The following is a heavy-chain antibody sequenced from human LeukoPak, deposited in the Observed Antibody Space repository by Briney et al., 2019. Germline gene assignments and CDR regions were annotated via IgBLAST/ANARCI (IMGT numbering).Heavy chain of an antibody. V-gene: IGHV4-34*01. CDR2: INHSGST. CDR3: ARGRIVLMVYTPYDAFDI. Sequence: SETLSLTCAVYGGSFSGYYWSWIRQPPGKGLEWIGEINHSGSTNYNPSLKSRVSISVDTSKNQFSLKLNSVTAADTAVYYCARGRIVLMVYTPYDAFDIWGQGTMVTVSS. CDR1: GGSFSGYY. J-gene: IGHJ3*02. D-gene: IGHD2-8*01.